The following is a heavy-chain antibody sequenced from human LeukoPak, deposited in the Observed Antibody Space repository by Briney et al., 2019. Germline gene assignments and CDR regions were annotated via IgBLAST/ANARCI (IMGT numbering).Heavy chain of an antibody. V-gene: IGHV1-46*01. CDR2: INPSGGST. CDR3: ARGHCSGGSCYGNYYYYMDV. Sequence: ASVKVSCKASGYTFTGYYMHWVRQAPGQGLEWMGIINPSGGSTSYAQKFQGRVTMTRDTSTSTVYMELSSLRSEDTAVYYCARGHCSGGSCYGNYYYYMDVWGKGTTVTVSS. D-gene: IGHD2-15*01. CDR1: GYTFTGYY. J-gene: IGHJ6*03.